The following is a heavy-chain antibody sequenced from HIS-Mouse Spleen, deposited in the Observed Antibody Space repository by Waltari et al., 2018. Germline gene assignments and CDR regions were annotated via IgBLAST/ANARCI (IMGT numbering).Heavy chain of an antibody. CDR2: IWYDGSNK. CDR1: GLPFISYG. V-gene: IGHV3-33*06. J-gene: IGHJ4*02. Sequence: QVQMVESGGGGVQPGRFLRLSCAASGLPFISYGRPGVLQAPGKGLGWVAVIWYDGSNKYYADSVKGRFTISRDNSKNTLYLQMNSLRAEDTAVYYCAKDLRGGRGFDYWGQGTLVTVSS. CDR3: AKDLRGGRGFDY. D-gene: IGHD3-16*01.